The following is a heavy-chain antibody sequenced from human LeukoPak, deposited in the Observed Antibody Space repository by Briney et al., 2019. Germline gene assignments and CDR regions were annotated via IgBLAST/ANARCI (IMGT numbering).Heavy chain of an antibody. Sequence: SETLSFTCTVSGGSISSYYWSWIRQPPGRGLEWIGCIYYSGGTKYNPSLTSRVTISVDTSKNQFSLQLTSVTAADTAVYYCARAVAGTLVRFDYWGQGTLVTVSS. D-gene: IGHD6-19*01. J-gene: IGHJ4*02. CDR3: ARAVAGTLVRFDY. CDR2: IYYSGGT. V-gene: IGHV4-59*08. CDR1: GGSISSYY.